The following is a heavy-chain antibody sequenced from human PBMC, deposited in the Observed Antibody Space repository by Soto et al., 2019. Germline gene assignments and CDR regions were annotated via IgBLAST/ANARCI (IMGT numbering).Heavy chain of an antibody. CDR3: ASPAFGELLYHAPVNGYYYGMDV. Sequence: QVQLVQSGAEVKKPGSSVKVSCKASGGTFSSYTISWVRQAPGQGLEWMGGIIPILGIANYAQKFQGRVTITADKSTSTAYMELSSLRSEDTAVYYCASPAFGELLYHAPVNGYYYGMDVWGQGTTVTVSS. V-gene: IGHV1-69*02. CDR1: GGTFSSYT. CDR2: IIPILGIA. J-gene: IGHJ6*02. D-gene: IGHD3-10*01.